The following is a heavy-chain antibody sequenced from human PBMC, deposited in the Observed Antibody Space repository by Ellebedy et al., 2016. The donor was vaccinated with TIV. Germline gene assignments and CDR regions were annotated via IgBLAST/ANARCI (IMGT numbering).Heavy chain of an antibody. D-gene: IGHD2-2*01. J-gene: IGHJ4*02. CDR3: ARGGATSSRYWRN. Sequence: GESLKISCAASEFAFETDWMTWVRQAPGKGLEWVANINHEGSDKSYVASVKRRFTISRDNAKSSLYLQMNSLRAEDTAVYYCARGGATSSRYWRNWGQGALVTVSS. CDR2: INHEGSDK. V-gene: IGHV3-7*01. CDR1: EFAFETDW.